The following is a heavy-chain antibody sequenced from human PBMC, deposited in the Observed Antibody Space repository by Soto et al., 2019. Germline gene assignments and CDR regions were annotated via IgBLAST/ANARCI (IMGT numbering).Heavy chain of an antibody. CDR1: GFTFSDYY. J-gene: IGHJ4*02. D-gene: IGHD2-2*01. CDR3: ARDPYCSSTSCYAGPYYFDY. V-gene: IGHV3-11*01. CDR2: ISSSGSTI. Sequence: QVQLVESGGGLVKPGGSLRLSCAASGFTFSDYYMSWIRQAPEKGLEWVSYISSSGSTIYYADSVKGRFTISRDNAKNSLYLQMNSLRAEDTAVYYCARDPYCSSTSCYAGPYYFDYWGQGTLVTVSS.